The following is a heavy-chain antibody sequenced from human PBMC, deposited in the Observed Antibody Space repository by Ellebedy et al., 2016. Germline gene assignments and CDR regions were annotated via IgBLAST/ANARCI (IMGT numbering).Heavy chain of an antibody. Sequence: SETLSLXXTISGDSVSSVDYYWTWIRQQPGRGLEWIGHISSTVTSVYNPSLRSRLAISSDTSKRTFSLKLTSVTAADTAVYFCARYDSSDKRTIDYWGQGTLVTVSS. CDR1: GDSVSSVDYY. J-gene: IGHJ4*02. V-gene: IGHV4-31*03. CDR2: ISSTVTS. D-gene: IGHD3-16*01. CDR3: ARYDSSDKRTIDY.